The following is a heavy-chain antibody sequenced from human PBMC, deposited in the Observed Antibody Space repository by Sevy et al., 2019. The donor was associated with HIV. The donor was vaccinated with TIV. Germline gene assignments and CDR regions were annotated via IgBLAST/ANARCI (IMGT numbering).Heavy chain of an antibody. J-gene: IGHJ4*02. CDR3: VRGADYYDRGGANCDS. CDR1: GFSFSKYG. D-gene: IGHD3-22*01. CDR2: IWYDGSSE. Sequence: GGPLRLSCAASGFSFSKYGMHWVRQAPGKGLEWVALIWYDGSSEYYADSVKGRFTISRENSNNTLYLQVNSLRAEDTAVYYCVRGADYYDRGGANCDSWGQGTLVTVSS. V-gene: IGHV3-33*01.